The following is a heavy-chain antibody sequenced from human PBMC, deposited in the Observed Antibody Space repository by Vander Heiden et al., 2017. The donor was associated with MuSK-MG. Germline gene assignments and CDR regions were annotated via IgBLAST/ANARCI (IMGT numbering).Heavy chain of an antibody. Sequence: EVQLLESGGGLVQPGGSLRHSCAASGFPFSSYARSWVRQAPGKGLEWVPAISGSGGSTYYADSVKGRFTISRDNSKNTLYLQMNSLRAEDTAVYYCAKDRSVAGTKYYFDYWGQGTLVTVSS. CDR3: AKDRSVAGTKYYFDY. CDR2: ISGSGGST. J-gene: IGHJ4*02. V-gene: IGHV3-23*01. D-gene: IGHD6-13*01. CDR1: GFPFSSYA.